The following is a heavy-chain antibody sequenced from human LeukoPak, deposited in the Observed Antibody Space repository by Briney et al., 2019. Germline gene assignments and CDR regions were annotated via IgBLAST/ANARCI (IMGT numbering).Heavy chain of an antibody. CDR2: IRSKTNSYAT. CDR1: GFPFSGSA. CDR3: TRLPEGCSSTSCYYDY. D-gene: IGHD2-2*01. Sequence: GGSLRLSCAASGFPFSGSAIHWVRQASGNGLEWVGCIRSKTNSYATAYAASVKGRFTISRDDSKNTAYLQLNSLKNEDTAVYYCTRLPEGCSSTSCYYDYWGQGTLVTVSS. J-gene: IGHJ4*03. V-gene: IGHV3-73*01.